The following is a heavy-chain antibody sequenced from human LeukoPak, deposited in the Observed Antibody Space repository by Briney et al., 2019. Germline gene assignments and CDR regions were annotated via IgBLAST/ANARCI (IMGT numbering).Heavy chain of an antibody. J-gene: IGHJ6*03. Sequence: GGSLRLSCAASGFTFSSYGMHWVRQAPGKGLEWVSSISSSSSYIYYADSVKGRFTISRDNAKNSLYLQMNSLRAEDTAVYYCARGNHGYSYGYYYYYYMDVWGKGTTVTVSS. CDR1: GFTFSSYG. CDR3: ARGNHGYSYGYYYYYYMDV. D-gene: IGHD5-18*01. V-gene: IGHV3-21*01. CDR2: ISSSSSYI.